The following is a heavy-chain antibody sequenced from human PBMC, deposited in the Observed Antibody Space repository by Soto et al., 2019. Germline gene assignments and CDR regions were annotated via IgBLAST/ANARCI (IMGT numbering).Heavy chain of an antibody. D-gene: IGHD2-2*01. CDR3: ARDCSSTSCNKYSSGWRPFDY. V-gene: IGHV1-18*04. J-gene: IGHJ4*02. Sequence: DSVKVSCKASGYTFTSYGISWVRKAHGQGLEGMGLLSAYNGNTNYAQKLQGRVSMTTDTSTSTAYMELRSLRSDDTAVYYCARDCSSTSCNKYSSGWRPFDYWGQGTLVTVSS. CDR1: GYTFTSYG. CDR2: LSAYNGNT.